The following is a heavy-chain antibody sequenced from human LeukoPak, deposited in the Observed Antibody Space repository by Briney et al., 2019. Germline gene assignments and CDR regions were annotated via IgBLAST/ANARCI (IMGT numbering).Heavy chain of an antibody. Sequence: PSETLSLTCAVSGGSFSGYYWSWVRQPPGKGLEWIGEINHSGSTNYNPSLTSRVTISVDTSKNQFSLKLSSVTAADTAVYYCARGHYDFWSGYYGPFDYWGQGTLVTVSS. V-gene: IGHV4-34*01. CDR3: ARGHYDFWSGYYGPFDY. J-gene: IGHJ4*02. CDR2: INHSGST. D-gene: IGHD3-3*01. CDR1: GGSFSGYY.